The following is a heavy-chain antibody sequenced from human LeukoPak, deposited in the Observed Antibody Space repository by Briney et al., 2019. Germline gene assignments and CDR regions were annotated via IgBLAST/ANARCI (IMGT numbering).Heavy chain of an antibody. CDR3: AKDGGPLVGATGPLGY. Sequence: GGSLRLSCAASGFTVSSNYINWVRQAPGKGLEWVSLISWDGGSPYYAASVKGRFTISRDNSKNTLYLQMNSLRAEDTAVYYCAKDGGPLVGATGPLGYWGQGTLVTVSS. D-gene: IGHD1-26*01. V-gene: IGHV3-53*05. CDR2: ISWDGGSP. J-gene: IGHJ4*02. CDR1: GFTVSSNY.